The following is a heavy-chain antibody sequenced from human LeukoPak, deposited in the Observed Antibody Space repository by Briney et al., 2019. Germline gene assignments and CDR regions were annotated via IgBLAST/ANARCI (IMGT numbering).Heavy chain of an antibody. CDR1: GFTFSSNY. J-gene: IGHJ5*02. V-gene: IGHV3-66*02. CDR3: ARAGSAAIWFDP. CDR2: IYSGGNT. D-gene: IGHD1-26*01. Sequence: PGGSLRLSCAASGFTFSSNYMSWVRQAPGKGLEWVSVIYSGGNTYYSDSVTGRFTISRDNSKNTLYLQMNSLRAEDTAVYYCARAGSAAIWFDPWGQGTLVTVSS.